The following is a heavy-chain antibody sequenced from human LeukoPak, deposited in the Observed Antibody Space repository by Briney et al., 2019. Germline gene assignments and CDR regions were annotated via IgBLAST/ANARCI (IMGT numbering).Heavy chain of an antibody. J-gene: IGHJ4*01. D-gene: IGHD6-6*01. CDR2: MNPNSGGA. Sequence: APVKVSCKASRYTFTGYYMHWGRRAPGHRLGGRGGMNPNSGGANYAQKCQGRVTMTRDTSISTAYMEPSRLRSDHTAVYYCATGIAARPETFDYWGHGTLVTVSS. V-gene: IGHV1-2*02. CDR1: RYTFTGYY. CDR3: ATGIAARPETFDY.